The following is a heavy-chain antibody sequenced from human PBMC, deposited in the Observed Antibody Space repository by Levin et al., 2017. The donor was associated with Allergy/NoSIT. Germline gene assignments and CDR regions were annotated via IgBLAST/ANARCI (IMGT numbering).Heavy chain of an antibody. CDR1: GFAFSNVW. D-gene: IGHD5/OR15-5a*01. Sequence: RGESLKISCVASGFAFSNVWMSWVRQAPGQGLEWVGRIKTPSDGGPPDYPAPVRGRFTISRDDSKNTLYLHMSSLTTEDTALYYCTTDGLSGSPFDFWGQGTLVTVSS. CDR3: TTDGLSGSPFDF. J-gene: IGHJ4*02. CDR2: IKTPSDGGPP. V-gene: IGHV3-15*01.